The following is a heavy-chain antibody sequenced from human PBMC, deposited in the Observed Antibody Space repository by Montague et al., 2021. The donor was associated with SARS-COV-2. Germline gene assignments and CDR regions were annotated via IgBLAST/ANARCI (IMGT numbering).Heavy chain of an antibody. CDR3: ARAPDYGDAAGY. V-gene: IGHV3-21*01. J-gene: IGHJ4*02. CDR2: ISSSSSYI. Sequence: SLRLSCAASGFTFSSYSMNWVRQAPGQGLEWVSSISSSSSYIYYADSVKGRFTISRDNAKNSLYLQMNSLRAEDTAVYYCARAPDYGDAAGYWGQGTLVTVSS. D-gene: IGHD4-17*01. CDR1: GFTFSSYS.